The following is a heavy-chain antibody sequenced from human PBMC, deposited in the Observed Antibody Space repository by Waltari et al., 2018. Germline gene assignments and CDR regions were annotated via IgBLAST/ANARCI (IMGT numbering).Heavy chain of an antibody. J-gene: IGHJ5*02. D-gene: IGHD1-26*01. CDR3: AVSVGTLRFRFDP. Sequence: QVQLQQWGAGLLKPSETLSLTCAVYGGSFSGYYWSWIRQPPGKGLEWIGEINQSGSTNYNPARKSRVTIAVGTAKNQFSLKLSAVTAADTAVYYCAVSVGTLRFRFDPWGQGTLVTVSS. V-gene: IGHV4-34*01. CDR1: GGSFSGYY. CDR2: INQSGST.